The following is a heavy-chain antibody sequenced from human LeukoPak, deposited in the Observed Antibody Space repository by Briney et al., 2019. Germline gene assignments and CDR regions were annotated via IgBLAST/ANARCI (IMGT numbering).Heavy chain of an antibody. V-gene: IGHV3-7*03. CDR2: VNRDGSET. Sequence: GGSLRLSFAASGFALSIHWMTWVRQVPGRGPEWVANVNRDGSETYYLDSVEGRFTISKDNAKNSLYLQMNSLRAEDTALYHCARNNGMDVWGQGTTVIVSS. J-gene: IGHJ6*02. CDR3: ARNNGMDV. CDR1: GFALSIHW.